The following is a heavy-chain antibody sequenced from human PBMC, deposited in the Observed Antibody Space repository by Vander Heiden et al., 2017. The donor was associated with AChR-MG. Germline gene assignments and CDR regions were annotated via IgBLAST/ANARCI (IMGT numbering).Heavy chain of an antibody. CDR1: GFSLSTRGVG. CDR2: MYWDDDK. CDR3: AHRVSYHAYDI. Sequence: QITLQDSGPTLVKPTQPLPLTFTFSGFSLSTRGVGVGWCRQPPGKALGWLALMYWDDDKRYSPARKSRLTITKDTYKNQVVLTMTNMEPVDTATYYGAHRVSYHAYDIWGQGTMVTVSS. V-gene: IGHV2-5*02. J-gene: IGHJ3*02.